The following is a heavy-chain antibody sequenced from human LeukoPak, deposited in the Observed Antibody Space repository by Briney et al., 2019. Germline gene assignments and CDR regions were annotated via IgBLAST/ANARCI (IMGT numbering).Heavy chain of an antibody. CDR3: ARGQSIVVVIADTNDY. D-gene: IGHD2-21*01. CDR1: AYTFTSYG. V-gene: IGHV1-18*01. J-gene: IGHJ4*02. Sequence: GASVKVSCKASAYTFTSYGINWVRQAPGQGLEWMGWINAYKGNTNYAQKFQDRVTMTRDTSTSTVYMELSSLRSEDTAVYYCARGQSIVVVIADTNDYWGQGTLVTVSS. CDR2: INAYKGNT.